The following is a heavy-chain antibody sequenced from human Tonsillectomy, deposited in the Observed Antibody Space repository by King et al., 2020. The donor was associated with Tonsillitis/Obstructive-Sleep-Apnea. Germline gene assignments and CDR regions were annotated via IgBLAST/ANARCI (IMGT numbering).Heavy chain of an antibody. J-gene: IGHJ4*02. CDR1: GFTFSNYW. CDR3: ARDRYFDWLRDGYYFDY. CDR2: IKEDGSEK. V-gene: IGHV3-7*03. Sequence: VQLVESGGGLVQPGGSLRLSCAASGFTFSNYWMSWVRQAPGKGLAWVANIKEDGSEKYYVDSVKGRFTISRDNAKNSLYLQINSLRAEDTAVYYCARDRYFDWLRDGYYFDYWGQGTLVTVSS. D-gene: IGHD3-9*01.